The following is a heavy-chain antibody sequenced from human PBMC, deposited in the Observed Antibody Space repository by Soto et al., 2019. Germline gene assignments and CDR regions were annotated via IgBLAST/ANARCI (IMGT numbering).Heavy chain of an antibody. CDR3: ARVPHCSSSSCYSYFDN. V-gene: IGHV3-21*01. J-gene: IGHJ4*02. CDR1: GFTFSTYS. Sequence: GGSLRLSCAASGFTFSTYSMNWVRQAPGKGLEWVSDITTSSSFRFYADSVKGRFTISRDNAKNTLHLQMDSLRAEDTAVYYCARVPHCSSSSCYSYFDNWGQGTLVTVSS. D-gene: IGHD2-2*02. CDR2: ITTSSSFR.